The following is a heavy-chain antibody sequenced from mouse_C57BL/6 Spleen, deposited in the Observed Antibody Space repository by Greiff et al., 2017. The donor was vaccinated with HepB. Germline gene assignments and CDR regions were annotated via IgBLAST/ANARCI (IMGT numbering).Heavy chain of an antibody. Sequence: GGGLVQPKGSLKLSCAASGFSFNTYAMHWVRQAPGKGLEWVARIRSKSNNYATYYADSVKDRFTISRDDSESMLYLQMNNLKTEDTAMYYCVRQDSSGYSGFDYWGQGTTLTVSS. CDR1: GFSFNTYA. CDR3: VRQDSSGYSGFDY. CDR2: IRSKSNNYAT. D-gene: IGHD3-2*02. V-gene: IGHV10-1*01. J-gene: IGHJ2*01.